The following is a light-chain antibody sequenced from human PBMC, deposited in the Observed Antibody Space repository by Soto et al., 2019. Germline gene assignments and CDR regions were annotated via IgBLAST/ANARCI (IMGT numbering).Light chain of an antibody. J-gene: IGKJ1*01. V-gene: IGKV3-15*01. CDR2: GAS. CDR1: QYINTR. Sequence: EIVLTQSPATLSSFPGDRVTLSCRASQYINTRLAWYQHRPGQAPRLLIYGASTRATGIPARFSGSGSGTEFTLTISSLQSEDFAVYYCQQYNKGPPWTFGQGTKV. CDR3: QQYNKGPPWT.